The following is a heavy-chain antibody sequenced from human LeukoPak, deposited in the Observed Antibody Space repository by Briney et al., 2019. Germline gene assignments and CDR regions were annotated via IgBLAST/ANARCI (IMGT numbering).Heavy chain of an antibody. CDR1: GGSISSSSYY. Sequence: SETLSLTCTVSGGSISSSSYYWGWIRQPPGKGLEWIGSIYYSGSTYYNPSLKSRVTISVDTSKNQFSLKLSSVTAADTAVYYCARRQPRGYCSSTSCYEWFDPWGQGTLVTVSS. CDR2: IYYSGST. CDR3: ARRQPRGYCSSTSCYEWFDP. J-gene: IGHJ5*02. D-gene: IGHD2-2*01. V-gene: IGHV4-39*01.